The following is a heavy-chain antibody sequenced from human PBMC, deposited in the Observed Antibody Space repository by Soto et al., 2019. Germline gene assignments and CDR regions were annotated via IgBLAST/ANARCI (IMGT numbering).Heavy chain of an antibody. Sequence: GGSLRLSCAASGFTFSSYEMNWVRQAPGKGLEWVSYISSSGSTIYYADSVKGRFTISRDNAKNSLYLQMNSLKASDTAMYYCASLGSSSWYGWFDPWGQGTLVTVSS. D-gene: IGHD6-13*01. J-gene: IGHJ5*02. CDR2: ISSSGSTI. V-gene: IGHV3-48*03. CDR3: ASLGSSSWYGWFDP. CDR1: GFTFSSYE.